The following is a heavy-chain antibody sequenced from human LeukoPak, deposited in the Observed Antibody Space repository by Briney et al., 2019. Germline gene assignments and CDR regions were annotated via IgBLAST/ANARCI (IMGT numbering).Heavy chain of an antibody. Sequence: GGSLRLSRAASGFTFSTYDMNWVRQAPGKGLEWVSYISSSSRTISYADSVKGRFTISRGNAKNSLYLQMNSLRAEDTAVYYCARLRYYAMDVWGQGTTVTASS. V-gene: IGHV3-48*01. J-gene: IGHJ6*02. CDR2: ISSSSRTI. CDR1: GFTFSTYD. CDR3: ARLRYYAMDV.